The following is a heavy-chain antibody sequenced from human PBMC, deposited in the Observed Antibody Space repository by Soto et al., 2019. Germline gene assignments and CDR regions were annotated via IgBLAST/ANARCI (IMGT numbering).Heavy chain of an antibody. Sequence: GESLKISCKGSGYSFTSYLIGWVRQMPGKGLEWMGIIYPGDSDTRYSPSFQGQVTISADKSISTAYLQWSSLKASDTAMYYCARSITTGTTQPYYYGMDVWGQGTTVTVSS. CDR2: IYPGDSDT. V-gene: IGHV5-51*01. CDR1: GYSFTSYL. D-gene: IGHD1-1*01. J-gene: IGHJ6*02. CDR3: ARSITTGTTQPYYYGMDV.